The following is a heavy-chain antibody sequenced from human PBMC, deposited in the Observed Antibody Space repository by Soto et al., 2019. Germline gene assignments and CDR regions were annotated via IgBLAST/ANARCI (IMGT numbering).Heavy chain of an antibody. J-gene: IGHJ6*02. D-gene: IGHD6-6*01. CDR3: AGRSIADPYYYGMDV. Sequence: EASVKVSCKASGYTFTSYGISWVRQAPGQGLEWMGWISAYNGNTNYAQKLQGRVTMTTDTSTSTAYMELRSLRSDDTAVYYCAGRSIADPYYYGMDVWGQGTTVTVSS. CDR1: GYTFTSYG. V-gene: IGHV1-18*04. CDR2: ISAYNGNT.